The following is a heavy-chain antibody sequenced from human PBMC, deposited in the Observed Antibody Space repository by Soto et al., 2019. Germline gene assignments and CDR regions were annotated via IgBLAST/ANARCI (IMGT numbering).Heavy chain of an antibody. CDR2: MYSGGST. V-gene: IGHV3-53*01. CDR1: GFTVISTY. Sequence: EVQLVESGGGVIQPGGSLRLSCAASGFTVISTYMSWVRQAPGKGLAWVSFMYSGGSTYYADSVKGRFTISRDHSKNTLYLQMNSLRVEDTAVYYCARGVQVRGGTDVWCQGTTLTVSS. J-gene: IGHJ6*02. CDR3: ARGVQVRGGTDV.